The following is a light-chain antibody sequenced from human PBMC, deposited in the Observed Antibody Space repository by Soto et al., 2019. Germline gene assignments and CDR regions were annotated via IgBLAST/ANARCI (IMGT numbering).Light chain of an antibody. CDR3: QVWDSRSDHVL. J-gene: IGLJ3*02. Sequence: SYELTQPPSVSVAPGQTAAIPCGGDSIGVRSVHWYRQTPGQTPILVVYDDTDRPSGIPERFSGSKTGTLATLTISRVEAGDEADYYCQVWDSRSDHVLFGGGTKLTVL. CDR1: SIGVRS. CDR2: DDT. V-gene: IGLV3-21*02.